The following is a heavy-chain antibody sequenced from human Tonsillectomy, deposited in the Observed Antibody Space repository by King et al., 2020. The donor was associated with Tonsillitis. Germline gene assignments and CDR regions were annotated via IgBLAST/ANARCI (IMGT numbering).Heavy chain of an antibody. J-gene: IGHJ4*02. V-gene: IGHV4-61*01. CDR2: IYYSGST. CDR1: GGSVSSGSYY. Sequence: VQLQESGPGLVKPSETLSLPCTVSGGSVSSGSYYWSWIRQPPGKGLEWIGYIYYSGSTNYNPSLKSRVTISVDTSKNQFSLKLSSVTAADTAVYYCARGSGATEADYWGQGTLVTVAS. D-gene: IGHD1-26*01. CDR3: ARGSGATEADY.